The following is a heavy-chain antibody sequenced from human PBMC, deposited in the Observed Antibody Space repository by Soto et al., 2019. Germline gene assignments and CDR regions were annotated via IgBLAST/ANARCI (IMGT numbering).Heavy chain of an antibody. J-gene: IGHJ6*02. Sequence: ASVKVSCKASGYTFTSYGISWARQAPGQGLEWMGWISGYNGNKKYAQKLQGRVTMTTDTSTSTAYMELRSLRSDDTAVYYCARDRYSYYDFWSGSLPYYYFGMDVWGQGTTVTVSS. D-gene: IGHD3-3*01. CDR2: ISGYNGNK. CDR1: GYTFTSYG. V-gene: IGHV1-18*01. CDR3: ARDRYSYYDFWSGSLPYYYFGMDV.